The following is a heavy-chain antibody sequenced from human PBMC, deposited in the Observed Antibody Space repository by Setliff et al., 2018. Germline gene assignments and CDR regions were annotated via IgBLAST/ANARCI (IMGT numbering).Heavy chain of an antibody. D-gene: IGHD2-8*02. CDR3: TVYNTGSSKDHY. J-gene: IGHJ4*02. Sequence: SETLSLTCAVYGGSFSGYYWGWFRQPPGKGLEWIGEINHSGSTKYNPSLKSRVTILADTSKNLFSLKLSSVTAADTALYYCTVYNTGSSKDHYWGQGTPVTVSS. V-gene: IGHV4-34*01. CDR1: GGSFSGYY. CDR2: INHSGST.